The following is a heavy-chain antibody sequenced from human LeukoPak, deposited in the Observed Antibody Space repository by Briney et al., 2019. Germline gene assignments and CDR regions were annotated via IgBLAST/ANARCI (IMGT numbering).Heavy chain of an antibody. V-gene: IGHV3-21*01. CDR1: GFTFRSYS. CDR3: ARDTRYYGSGTNDY. J-gene: IGHJ4*02. CDR2: ISSSSSYI. Sequence: GGSLRLSCAASGFTFRSYSMNWVRQAPGKGLEWVSSISSSSSYIYYADSVKGRFTISRDNAKNSLYLQMNSLRAEDTAVYYCARDTRYYGSGTNDYWGQGTLVTVSS. D-gene: IGHD3-10*01.